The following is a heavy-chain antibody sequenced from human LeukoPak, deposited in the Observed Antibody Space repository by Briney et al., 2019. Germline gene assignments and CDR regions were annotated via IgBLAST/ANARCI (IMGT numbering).Heavy chain of an antibody. Sequence: KPSGTPSPTRALYGGALSGHYWGGVPPPPGEGLEGSGEINHSGTTNYNPSLKSRLTISVDTSENQFSLKLSSVTAADTAVYYCAQLDYYHSSGDLDFWGQGTLVTVSS. V-gene: IGHV4-34*01. CDR2: INHSGTT. J-gene: IGHJ4*02. CDR3: AQLDYYHSSGDLDF. CDR1: GGALSGHY. D-gene: IGHD3-22*01.